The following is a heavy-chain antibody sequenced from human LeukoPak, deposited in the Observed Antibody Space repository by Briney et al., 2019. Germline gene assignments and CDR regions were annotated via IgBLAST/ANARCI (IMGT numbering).Heavy chain of an antibody. D-gene: IGHD6-13*01. V-gene: IGHV3-23*01. CDR2: ISNGGGST. Sequence: GGSLRLSCAASGFTFSSYAMSWVRQAPGKGLEWVSTISNGGGSTYYADSVKGRFTISRDNSKNTLYLQMNSLRAEDTAVYYCAKRWTAVASTEAFDIWGQGTMVTVSS. CDR3: AKRWTAVASTEAFDI. CDR1: GFTFSSYA. J-gene: IGHJ3*02.